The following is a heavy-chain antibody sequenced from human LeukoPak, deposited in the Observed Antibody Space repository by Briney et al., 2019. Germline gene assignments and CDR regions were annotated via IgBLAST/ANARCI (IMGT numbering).Heavy chain of an antibody. CDR2: ISYDGSNK. V-gene: IGHV3-30*03. CDR1: GFTSSSYG. Sequence: GGSLRLSCAASGFTSSSYGMHWVRQAPGKGLEWVAVISYDGSNKYYADSVKGRFTISRDNSKNTLYLQMNSLRAEDTAVYYCARFGDGYNLPYAFDYWGQGTLVTVSS. D-gene: IGHD5-24*01. J-gene: IGHJ4*02. CDR3: ARFGDGYNLPYAFDY.